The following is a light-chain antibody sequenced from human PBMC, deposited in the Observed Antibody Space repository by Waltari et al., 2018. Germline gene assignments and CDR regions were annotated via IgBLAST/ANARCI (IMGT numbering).Light chain of an antibody. CDR2: DVS. CDR3: CSYAGRYTWV. Sequence: QSALTQPRSVSGSPGQSVTISCTGTNSDVGGYNYVSWYQQHADKAPKLKIYDVSNRPTGVPDSFSGSKSGNTASLTIFGLQAEDEADYYCCSYAGRYTWVFGGGTKLTVL. J-gene: IGLJ3*02. V-gene: IGLV2-11*01. CDR1: NSDVGGYNY.